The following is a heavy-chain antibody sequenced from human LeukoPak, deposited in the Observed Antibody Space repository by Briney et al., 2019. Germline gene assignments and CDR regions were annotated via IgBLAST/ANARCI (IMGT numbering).Heavy chain of an antibody. CDR2: IKQDGSEK. CDR3: ASIRRTEEAFEY. D-gene: IGHD1-14*01. Sequence: QPGGSLRLSCAASGFTLSSYWMSWVRQAPGKGLEWVANIKQDGSEKYYVDSVKGRFTISRDNAKDSVYLQMNSLRAEDTAVYYCASIRRTEEAFEYWGQGTLVTVSS. CDR1: GFTLSSYW. J-gene: IGHJ4*02. V-gene: IGHV3-7*05.